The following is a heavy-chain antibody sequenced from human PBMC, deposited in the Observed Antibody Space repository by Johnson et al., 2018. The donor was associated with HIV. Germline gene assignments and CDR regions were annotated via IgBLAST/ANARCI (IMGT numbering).Heavy chain of an antibody. V-gene: IGHV3-30-3*01. CDR2: ISYDGSNK. Sequence: QVQLVESGGGVVQPGRSLRLSCAASGFTFSSYAMHWVRQAPGKGLEWVAVISYDGSNKYYADSVKGRFTISRDNSKNTLYLQMNSLRAEDTAVYYCARGSGVLTGGDSDAFDIWGQGTMVTVSS. CDR1: GFTFSSYA. D-gene: IGHD4-17*01. J-gene: IGHJ3*02. CDR3: ARGSGVLTGGDSDAFDI.